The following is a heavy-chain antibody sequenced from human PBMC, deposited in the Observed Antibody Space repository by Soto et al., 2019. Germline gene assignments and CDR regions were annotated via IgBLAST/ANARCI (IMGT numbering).Heavy chain of an antibody. V-gene: IGHV1-18*01. Sequence: QVQLVQSEAEVKKPGASVKVSCKASGYTFFTYGITWVRQAPGQGLEWMGWISTYDGNTDYAQKLQGRVTMTTDTSTRTAYMELRSLRSDDTAVYYCARKSSSSSWFDPWGQGTLVTVSS. CDR1: GYTFFTYG. J-gene: IGHJ5*02. D-gene: IGHD6-6*01. CDR3: ARKSSSSSWFDP. CDR2: ISTYDGNT.